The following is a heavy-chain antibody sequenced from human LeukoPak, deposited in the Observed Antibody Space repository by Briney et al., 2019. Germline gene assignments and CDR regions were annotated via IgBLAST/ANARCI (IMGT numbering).Heavy chain of an antibody. J-gene: IGHJ4*02. CDR3: AKDLSDRFIAARPEDY. V-gene: IGHV3-30-3*01. Sequence: GGSLRLSCAASGFTFSSYAMHWVRQAPGKGLGWVAVISYDGSNKSYADSVKGRFIISRDNSKNTLYLQMNSLRAEDTAVYYCAKDLSDRFIAARPEDYWGQGTLVTVSS. CDR2: ISYDGSNK. D-gene: IGHD6-6*01. CDR1: GFTFSSYA.